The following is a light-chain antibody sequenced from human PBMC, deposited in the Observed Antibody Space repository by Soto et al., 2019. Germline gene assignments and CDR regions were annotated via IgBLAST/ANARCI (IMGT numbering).Light chain of an antibody. V-gene: IGKV3-20*01. CDR1: QSVSSNY. CDR2: GSS. CDR3: QQHGSSPWM. J-gene: IGKJ1*01. Sequence: EVVLTQSPGTLSLSPGERATLSCRASQSVSSNYVAWYQQIPGQTPRLLIYGSSSRATGIPDRFSGGGSGTDFTLTISRLEPEDFAVYYCQQHGSSPWMFGQGTKVDIK.